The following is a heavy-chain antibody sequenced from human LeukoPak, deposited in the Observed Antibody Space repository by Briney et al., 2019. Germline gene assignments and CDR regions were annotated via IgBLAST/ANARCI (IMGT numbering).Heavy chain of an antibody. V-gene: IGHV3-7*03. CDR1: GFTFSSYW. CDR3: ARTVVVVVGASDYFDY. J-gene: IGHJ4*02. CDR2: IRQDGGVK. Sequence: GGSLRLSCAASGFTFSSYWMTWVRQAPGKGLEWVANIRQDGGVKYYMDSAKGRFTLSRDNAKSSMYLQLNSLRVEDPAMYFCARTVVVVVGASDYFDYWGQGTLVTVSS. D-gene: IGHD2-2*01.